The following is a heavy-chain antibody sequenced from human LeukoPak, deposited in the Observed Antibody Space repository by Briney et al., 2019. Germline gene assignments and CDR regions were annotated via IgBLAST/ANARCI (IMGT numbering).Heavy chain of an antibody. J-gene: IGHJ3*02. CDR2: ITPSGDST. V-gene: IGHV1-46*01. CDR1: GDTFSSYY. CDR3: ARNIWFGESADAFDI. D-gene: IGHD3-10*01. Sequence: ASVKVSCKASGDTFSSYYMHWVRQAPGQGLEWMGIITPSGDSTNYAQKFQGRVTMTRDTSTSTVYMELSRLTSDDTAVYYCARNIWFGESADAFDIWGQGTMVTVSS.